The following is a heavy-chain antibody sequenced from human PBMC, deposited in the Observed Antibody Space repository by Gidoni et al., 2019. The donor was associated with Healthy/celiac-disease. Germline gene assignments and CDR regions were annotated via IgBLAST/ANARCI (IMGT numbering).Heavy chain of an antibody. V-gene: IGHV3-33*01. J-gene: IGHJ4*02. D-gene: IGHD3-22*01. CDR3: AREGHYYDSSGYYTNVIVFDY. CDR1: ECTLRSYG. Sequence: VQLVESGAGVVQPVRSLRLSCAASECTLRSYGMLWVRQAPGKGLEWVAVIWYDGSNKYYADSVKGRFTISRDNSKNTLYLQMNSLRAEDTAVYYCAREGHYYDSSGYYTNVIVFDYWGQGTLVTVSS. CDR2: IWYDGSNK.